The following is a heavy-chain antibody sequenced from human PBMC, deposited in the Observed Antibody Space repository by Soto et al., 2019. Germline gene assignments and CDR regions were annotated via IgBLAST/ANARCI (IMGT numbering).Heavy chain of an antibody. J-gene: IGHJ4*02. D-gene: IGHD3-3*01. Sequence: GSGPTLVNPTQTLTLTCPFSGFSLSTSGMCVSWIRQPPGKALEWLALIDWDDDKYYSTSLKTRLTISKDTSKNQVVLTMTNMEPVDTATYYCARTPRAHIYDFWSGYRPPYYFDYWGQGTLVTVSS. CDR3: ARTPRAHIYDFWSGYRPPYYFDY. CDR2: IDWDDDK. V-gene: IGHV2-70*01. CDR1: GFSLSTSGMC.